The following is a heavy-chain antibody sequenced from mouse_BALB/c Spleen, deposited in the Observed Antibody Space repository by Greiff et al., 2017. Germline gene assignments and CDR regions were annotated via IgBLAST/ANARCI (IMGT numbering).Heavy chain of an antibody. V-gene: IGHV5-6-4*01. CDR2: ISSGGSYT. Sequence: EVKLVESGGGLVKPGGSLKLSCAASGFTFSSYTMSWVRQTPEKRLEWVATISSGGSYTYYPDSVKGRFTISRDNAKNTLYLQMSSLKSEDTAMYYCTRDRIYYEGAWFAYWGQGTLVTVSA. J-gene: IGHJ3*01. CDR3: TRDRIYYEGAWFAY. D-gene: IGHD2-4*01. CDR1: GFTFSSYT.